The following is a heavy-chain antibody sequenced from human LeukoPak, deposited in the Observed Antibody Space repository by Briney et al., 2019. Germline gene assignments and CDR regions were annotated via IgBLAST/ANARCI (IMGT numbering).Heavy chain of an antibody. Sequence: SQTLSLTCTVSGGSISSHYWSWVRHPPGKGLESVGEIDHSGRSNDIPSLKSRVTISVDASKNQCSLKLSSVAAAGTAVYYCARGANPSAYYYMDVWGKGTTVTVSS. J-gene: IGHJ6*03. CDR2: IDHSGRS. CDR3: ARGANPSAYYYMDV. V-gene: IGHV4-34*01. CDR1: GGSISSHY.